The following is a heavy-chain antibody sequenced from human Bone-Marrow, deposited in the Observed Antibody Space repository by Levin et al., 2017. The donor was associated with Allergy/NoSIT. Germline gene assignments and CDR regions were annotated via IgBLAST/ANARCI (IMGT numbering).Heavy chain of an antibody. D-gene: IGHD6-13*01. CDR2: IWYDGSNK. Sequence: GESLKISCAASGFTFSSYGMHWVRQAPGKGLEWVAVIWYDGSNKYYADSVKGRFTISRDNSKNTLYLQMNSLRAEDTAVYYCARGFSSSWYGWHLDYWGQGTLVTVSS. V-gene: IGHV3-33*01. J-gene: IGHJ4*02. CDR1: GFTFSSYG. CDR3: ARGFSSSWYGWHLDY.